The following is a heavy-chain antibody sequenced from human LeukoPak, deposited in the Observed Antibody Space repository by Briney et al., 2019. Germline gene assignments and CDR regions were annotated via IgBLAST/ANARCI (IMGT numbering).Heavy chain of an antibody. CDR2: IYYSGST. J-gene: IGHJ4*02. D-gene: IGHD2-15*01. CDR1: GGSIGSSSYY. CDR3: ARGYCSGGSCYESRGWFDY. V-gene: IGHV4-39*07. Sequence: PSETLSLTCTVSGGSIGSSSYYWGWVRQPPGKGLNWIGSIYYSGSTYYNPSLKSRVTISVDTSRDQFSLKLSSVTAADTAVYFCARGYCSGGSCYESRGWFDYWGQGTLVTVSS.